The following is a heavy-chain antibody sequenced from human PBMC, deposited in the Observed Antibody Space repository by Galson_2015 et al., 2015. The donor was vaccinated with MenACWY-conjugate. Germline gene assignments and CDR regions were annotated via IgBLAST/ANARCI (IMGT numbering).Heavy chain of an antibody. CDR3: ARDVGATTCDY. D-gene: IGHD1-26*01. Sequence: SVKVSCKASGYTFNNYGMNWVRQAPGQGLEWMGWINTNTGNPTYAQGFTGRFVFSLDTTVSTAYLQISSLKAEDTAVYYCARDVGATTCDYWGLGTLVTVSS. CDR1: GYTFNNYG. V-gene: IGHV7-4-1*02. CDR2: INTNTGNP. J-gene: IGHJ4*02.